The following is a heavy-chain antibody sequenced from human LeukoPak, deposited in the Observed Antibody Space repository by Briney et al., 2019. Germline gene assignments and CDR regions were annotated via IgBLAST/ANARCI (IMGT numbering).Heavy chain of an antibody. CDR2: IASETYGGTA. J-gene: IGHJ4*02. V-gene: IGHV3-49*04. CDR1: GFTFGDFA. CDR3: TRDQTPYY. Sequence: RSLRPSSTASGFTFGDFAMTWVRQAPGKGLEWVGFIASETYGGTAEYAASVKGRFTISRDDSKSIAYLQMNSLKTEDTAVYYCTRDQTPYYWGQGTLVTVSS.